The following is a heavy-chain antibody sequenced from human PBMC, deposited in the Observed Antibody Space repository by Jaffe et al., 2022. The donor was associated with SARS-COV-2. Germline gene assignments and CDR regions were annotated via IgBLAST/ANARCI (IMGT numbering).Heavy chain of an antibody. CDR3: ARQSPGDFLTGYYSLGY. D-gene: IGHD3-9*01. Sequence: QVQLVQSGSELKKPGASVIVSCATSGYTFSTYTLNWVRQAPGQGLEWMGWINTGTGTPTYAQAFTGRFVFSLDTSVSTAYLQISSLQPEDTAVYYCARQSPGDFLTGYYSLGYWGQGTLVTVSS. J-gene: IGHJ4*03. CDR2: INTGTGTP. CDR1: GYTFSTYT. V-gene: IGHV7-4-1*02.